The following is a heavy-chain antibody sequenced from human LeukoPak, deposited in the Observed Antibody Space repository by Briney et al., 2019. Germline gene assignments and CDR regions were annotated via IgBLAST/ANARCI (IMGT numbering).Heavy chain of an antibody. CDR1: GGSISNYY. J-gene: IGHJ4*02. D-gene: IGHD3/OR15-3a*01. V-gene: IGHV4-59*01. CDR2: IYNSGSS. CDR3: ARRTGYYDGFDY. Sequence: KPSETLSLTCTVSGGSISNYYWSWIRQPPEKGLEWIGYIYNSGSSNYNPSLKSRATISVDTSKSQFSLKLSSVTAADTAVYYCARRTGYYDGFDYWGQGTLVTVSS.